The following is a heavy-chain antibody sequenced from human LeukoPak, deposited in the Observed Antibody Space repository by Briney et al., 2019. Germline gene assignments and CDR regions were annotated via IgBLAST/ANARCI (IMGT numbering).Heavy chain of an antibody. CDR2: INHSGST. V-gene: IGHV4-34*01. CDR3: AIQTTKWLGRGAFDI. Sequence: SETLSLTCAVYDGSFSGYYWSWIRQPPGKGLEWIGQINHSGSTNYDPSLKSRVTLSVDTSTNQFSLKLSSVTAADTAVYYCAIQTTKWLGRGAFDIWGQGTMVTVSS. D-gene: IGHD6-19*01. CDR1: DGSFSGYY. J-gene: IGHJ3*02.